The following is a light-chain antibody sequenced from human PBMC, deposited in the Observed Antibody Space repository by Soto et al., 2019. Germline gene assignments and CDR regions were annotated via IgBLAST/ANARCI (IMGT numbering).Light chain of an antibody. CDR3: SSYTNTSTRV. CDR1: SSDVGAYNL. CDR2: DVS. J-gene: IGLJ3*02. Sequence: QSALTQPASVSGSPGQSITISCTGTSSDVGAYNLVSWYQQHPGRAPKLFIFDVSDRPSGVSTRFSGSKSGNTASLTISGLQAEDEAFYYCSSYTNTSTRVFGGGTKLTVL. V-gene: IGLV2-14*03.